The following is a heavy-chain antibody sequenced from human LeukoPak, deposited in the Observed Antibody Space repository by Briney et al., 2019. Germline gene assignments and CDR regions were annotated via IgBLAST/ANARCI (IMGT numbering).Heavy chain of an antibody. J-gene: IGHJ4*02. V-gene: IGHV3-23*01. CDR2: ISGSGGST. CDR1: GFTFSSYA. Sequence: GGSLRLSCAASGFTFSSYAMSWVRQAPGKGLEWVSAISGSGGSTYYADSVKGRFTISRDNSKNTLYLQMNSLRAEDTAVYYCAKGGSNYYGSGSYHLFYYWGQRTLVTVSS. D-gene: IGHD3-10*01. CDR3: AKGGSNYYGSGSYHLFYY.